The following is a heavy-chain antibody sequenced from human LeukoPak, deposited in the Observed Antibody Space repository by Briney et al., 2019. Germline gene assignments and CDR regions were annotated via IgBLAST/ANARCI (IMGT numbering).Heavy chain of an antibody. V-gene: IGHV4-59*01. J-gene: IGHJ3*02. CDR1: GVSISSYY. CDR3: ARALQPGVHAFDI. D-gene: IGHD1-1*01. Sequence: SETLSLTCTVSGVSISSYYWTWIRQPPGEGLEWIGYIYYSGSTNYNPSLKSRVTISVDTSKNQFSLKLSSVTAADTAVYYCARALQPGVHAFDIWGQGTMVTVSS. CDR2: IYYSGST.